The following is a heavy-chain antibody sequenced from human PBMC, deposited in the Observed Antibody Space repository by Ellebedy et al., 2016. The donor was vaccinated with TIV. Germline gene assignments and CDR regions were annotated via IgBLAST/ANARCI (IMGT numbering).Heavy chain of an antibody. D-gene: IGHD6-19*01. CDR2: MNPNSGNT. J-gene: IGHJ6*02. V-gene: IGHV1-8*01. Sequence: ASVKVSXXASGYTFTSYDINWVRQATGQGLEWMGWMNPNSGNTGYAQKFQGRVTMTRNTSISTAYMELSSLRSEDTAVYYCARGREQWLVSDYYYYYGMDVWGQGTTVTVSS. CDR1: GYTFTSYD. CDR3: ARGREQWLVSDYYYYYGMDV.